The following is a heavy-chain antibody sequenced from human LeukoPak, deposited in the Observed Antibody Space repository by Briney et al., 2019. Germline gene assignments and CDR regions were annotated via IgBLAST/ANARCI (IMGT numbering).Heavy chain of an antibody. Sequence: GAPVRVSCKASGYTFTGYYMHWVRQAPGQGLEWMGWINPNSGGTNYAQKFQGRVTMTRDTSISTAYMELSRLRSDDTAVYYCARRSYGSGRYSFDYWGQGTLVTVSS. CDR2: INPNSGGT. CDR3: ARRSYGSGRYSFDY. CDR1: GYTFTGYY. V-gene: IGHV1-2*02. J-gene: IGHJ4*02. D-gene: IGHD3-10*01.